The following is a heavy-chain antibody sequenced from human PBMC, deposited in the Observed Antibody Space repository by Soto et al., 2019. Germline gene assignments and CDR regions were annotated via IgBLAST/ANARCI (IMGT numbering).Heavy chain of an antibody. V-gene: IGHV3-30-3*01. J-gene: IGHJ4*02. CDR2: ISYDGTNK. D-gene: IGHD1-20*01. CDR3: ARDRRPEVTVNFDY. Sequence: QVQLVESGGGVVQPGRSLRLSCAASGFTFSRNAMHWVRQAPGKGLEWVAVISYDGTNKYYADSLKGRVTISRDNSKNTLYLQINSLRPEDMAVYYCARDRRPEVTVNFDYWGQGTLVTVSS. CDR1: GFTFSRNA.